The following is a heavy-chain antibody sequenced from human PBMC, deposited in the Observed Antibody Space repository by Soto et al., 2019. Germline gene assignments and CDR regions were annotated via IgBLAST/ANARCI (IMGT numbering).Heavy chain of an antibody. J-gene: IGHJ5*02. CDR2: ISSSSSYI. V-gene: IGHV3-21*01. CDR1: GFTFSSYS. CDR3: ARGPILYPSWFDP. D-gene: IGHD2-2*01. Sequence: PGGSLRLSCASSGFTFSSYSMNWVRQAPGKGLEWVSSISSSSSYIYYADSVKGRFTISRDNAKNSLYLQMNSLRAEDTAVYYCARGPILYPSWFDPWGQGTLVTVSS.